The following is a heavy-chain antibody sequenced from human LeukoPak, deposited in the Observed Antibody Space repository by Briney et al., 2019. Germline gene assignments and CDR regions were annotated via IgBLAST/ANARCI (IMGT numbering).Heavy chain of an antibody. Sequence: GGSLRLSCAASGFTFSAYWMHWVRQAPGKGLEWVSSISSSSSYIYYADSVKGRFTISRDNAKNSLYLQMNSLRAEDTAVYYCARDRSAAANGGFDYWGQGTLVTVSS. J-gene: IGHJ4*02. CDR3: ARDRSAAANGGFDY. V-gene: IGHV3-21*01. D-gene: IGHD3-16*01. CDR2: ISSSSSYI. CDR1: GFTFSAYW.